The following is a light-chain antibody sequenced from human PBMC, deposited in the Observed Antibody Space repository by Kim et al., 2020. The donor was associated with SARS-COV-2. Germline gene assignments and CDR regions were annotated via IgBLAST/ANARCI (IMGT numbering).Light chain of an antibody. Sequence: DVVMTQSPLSLAVTPGRSASISCRSSQSLLHSNGYNYLGWYLQKPGQSPHLLIYMASNRASGVPDRFSASGRGTEFTLKISRVKSEDVGVYYCMQSVQTPLTFGGGTKVDIK. V-gene: IGKV2-28*01. J-gene: IGKJ4*01. CDR3: MQSVQTPLT. CDR2: MAS. CDR1: QSLLHSNGYNY.